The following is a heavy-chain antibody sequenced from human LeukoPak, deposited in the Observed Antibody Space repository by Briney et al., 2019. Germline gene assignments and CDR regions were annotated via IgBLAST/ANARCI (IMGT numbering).Heavy chain of an antibody. CDR3: ARGRYYYDSSGYLWFDP. Sequence: SETLSLTCTVSGGSISSSSYYWGWIRQPPGRGLEWIGSIYYSGSTYYNPSLKSRVTISVDTSKNQFSLKLSSVTAADTAVYYCARGRYYYDSSGYLWFDPWGQGTLVTVSS. CDR2: IYYSGST. J-gene: IGHJ5*02. V-gene: IGHV4-39*01. D-gene: IGHD3-22*01. CDR1: GGSISSSSYY.